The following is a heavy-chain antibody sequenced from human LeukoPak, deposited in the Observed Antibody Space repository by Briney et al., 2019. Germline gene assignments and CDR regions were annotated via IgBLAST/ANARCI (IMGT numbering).Heavy chain of an antibody. D-gene: IGHD2-15*01. CDR1: GFTFSRYW. CDR2: SNSDGSST. V-gene: IGHV3-74*01. CDR3: AADIVVVVALKGVDNWFDP. J-gene: IGHJ5*02. Sequence: GGSLRLSCVASGFTFSRYWMHWVRQAPGKGLVWVSRSNSDGSSTNYADSVKGRFTISRDNAKNTLYLQMNSLGAEDTAVYYCAADIVVVVALKGVDNWFDPWGQGTLVTVSS.